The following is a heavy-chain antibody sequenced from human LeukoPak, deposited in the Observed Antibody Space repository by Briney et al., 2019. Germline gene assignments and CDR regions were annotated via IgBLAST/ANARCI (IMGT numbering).Heavy chain of an antibody. Sequence: GGSLRLSCAASGFTFSSYWMSWVRQAPGKGLEWVANIKQDGSEKYYVDSVKGRFTISRDNSKNTLYLQMNSLRPEDTAVYYCAKDYYYDPVDAFDVWGQGTMVSVSS. D-gene: IGHD3-22*01. CDR3: AKDYYYDPVDAFDV. CDR1: GFTFSSYW. CDR2: IKQDGSEK. J-gene: IGHJ3*01. V-gene: IGHV3-7*03.